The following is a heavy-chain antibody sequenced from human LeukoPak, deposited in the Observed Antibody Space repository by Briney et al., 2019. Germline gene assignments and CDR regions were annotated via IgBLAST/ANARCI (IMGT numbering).Heavy chain of an antibody. CDR2: IYYSGST. D-gene: IGHD3-22*01. CDR3: ARVLRDYYDSSGYYSL. Sequence: SETLSLTCTVSGGSISSYYWSWIRQPPGKGLEWIGYIYYSGSTNYNPSLESRVTISVDTSKNQFSLKLSSVTAADTAVYYCARVLRDYYDSSGYYSLWGQGTLVTVSS. J-gene: IGHJ4*02. V-gene: IGHV4-59*01. CDR1: GGSISSYY.